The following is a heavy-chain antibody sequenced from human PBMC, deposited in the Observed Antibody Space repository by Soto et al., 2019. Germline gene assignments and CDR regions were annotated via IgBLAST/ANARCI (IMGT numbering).Heavy chain of an antibody. CDR3: ARLEYSSSSGGSYFDY. CDR2: IYPGDSDT. V-gene: IGHV5-51*01. Sequence: GESLKISCKGSGYSFTSYWIGWVRQMPGKGLEWMGIIYPGDSDTRYSPSFQGQVTISADKSISTAYQQRSSLKASDTAMYYCARLEYSSSSGGSYFDYWGQGTLVTVSS. CDR1: GYSFTSYW. J-gene: IGHJ4*02. D-gene: IGHD6-6*01.